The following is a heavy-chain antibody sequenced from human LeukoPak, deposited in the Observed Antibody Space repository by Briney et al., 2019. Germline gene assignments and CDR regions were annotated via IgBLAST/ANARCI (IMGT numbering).Heavy chain of an antibody. CDR2: IIPIFGTA. CDR1: GGTFSSYA. D-gene: IGHD3-16*02. CDR3: ARPSPEFLRLGELSFDY. V-gene: IGHV1-69*13. Sequence: SVKVSCKASGGTFSSYAISWVRQAPGQGLEWMGGIIPIFGTANYVQKFQGRVTITADESTSTAYMELSSLRSEDTAVYYCARPSPEFLRLGELSFDYWGQGTLVTVSS. J-gene: IGHJ4*02.